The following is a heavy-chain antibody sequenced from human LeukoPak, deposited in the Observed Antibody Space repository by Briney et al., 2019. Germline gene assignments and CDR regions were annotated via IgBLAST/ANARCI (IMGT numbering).Heavy chain of an antibody. D-gene: IGHD3-10*01. CDR1: GFTFSSYS. J-gene: IGHJ4*02. Sequence: GGSLRLSCAASGFTFSSYSMNWVRQAPGKGLEWVSYISSSSSTIYYADSVKGRFTISRDNAKNSLYLQMNSLRAEDTAVYYCARDGYYYGSGSSNPFDYWGQGTLVTVSS. CDR3: ARDGYYYGSGSSNPFDY. CDR2: ISSSSSTI. V-gene: IGHV3-48*01.